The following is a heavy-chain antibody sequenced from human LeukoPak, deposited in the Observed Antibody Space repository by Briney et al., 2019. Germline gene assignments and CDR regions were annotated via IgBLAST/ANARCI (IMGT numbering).Heavy chain of an antibody. J-gene: IGHJ3*02. D-gene: IGHD4-17*01. V-gene: IGHV1-69*04. Sequence: GASVKVSCKASGGTFSSYAISWVRQAPGQGLEWMGRIIPILGIANYAQKFQGRVTITADKSTSTAYMELSSLRSEDTAVYYCAIYLYGDYPPPDGAFDIWGQGTMVTVSS. CDR1: GGTFSSYA. CDR2: IIPILGIA. CDR3: AIYLYGDYPPPDGAFDI.